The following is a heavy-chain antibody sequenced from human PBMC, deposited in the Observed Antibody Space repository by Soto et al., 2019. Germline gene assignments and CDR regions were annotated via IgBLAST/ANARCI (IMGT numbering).Heavy chain of an antibody. CDR3: ARLWISGYYRYYSGMDV. CDR1: GYSFTSYW. J-gene: IGHJ6*02. Sequence: GESLKISCKGSGYSFTSYWIGWVRQMPGKGLEWMGIIYPGDSDTRYSPSGQGQVTISADKSISTAYLQWSGLKASDTAMFYCARLWISGYYRYYSGMDVWGQGTTVTVSS. V-gene: IGHV5-51*01. D-gene: IGHD3-22*01. CDR2: IYPGDSDT.